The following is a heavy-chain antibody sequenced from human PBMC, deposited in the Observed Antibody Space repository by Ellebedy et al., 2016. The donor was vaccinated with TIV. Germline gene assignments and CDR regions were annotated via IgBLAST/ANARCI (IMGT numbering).Heavy chain of an antibody. CDR1: GFTFSSYA. CDR2: ISYDGSNK. V-gene: IGHV3-30-3*01. CDR3: ARDDDYPTDY. Sequence: GGSLRLSXAASGFTFSSYAMHWVRQAPGKGLEWVAVISYDGSNKYYADSVKGRFTISRDNSKNTLYLQMNSLRAEDTAVYYCARDDDYPTDYWGQGTLVTVSS. J-gene: IGHJ4*02. D-gene: IGHD4-11*01.